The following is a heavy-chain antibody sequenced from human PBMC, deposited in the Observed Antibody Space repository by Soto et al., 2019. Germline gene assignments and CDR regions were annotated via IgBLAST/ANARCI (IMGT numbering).Heavy chain of an antibody. CDR2: ISGYNDNT. CDR3: ARDWFCSGGRCYDVFDI. Sequence: QVQLVQSGAEVKKPGASVKVSCKASGYTFTRYGISWVRQAPGQGLEWMGWISGYNDNTRYAQKLQGRVTMTADTPTSTAYLELRSLRSDDTAVYYCARDWFCSGGRCYDVFDIWGQGTTVTVSS. D-gene: IGHD2-15*01. V-gene: IGHV1-18*01. CDR1: GYTFTRYG. J-gene: IGHJ3*02.